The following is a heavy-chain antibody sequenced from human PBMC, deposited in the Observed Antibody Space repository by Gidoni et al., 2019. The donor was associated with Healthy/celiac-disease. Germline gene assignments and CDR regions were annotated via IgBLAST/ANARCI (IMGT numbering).Heavy chain of an antibody. CDR2: IYYSGST. CDR3: AALAAGTGTDY. Sequence: IRQPPGKGLEWIGYIYYSGSTNYNTSLKSRVPISVDTSKNQVSLKLSSVTAADTAVYYCAALAAGTGTDYWGQGTLGPVSS. J-gene: IGHJ4*02. V-gene: IGHV4-59*01. D-gene: IGHD6-13*01.